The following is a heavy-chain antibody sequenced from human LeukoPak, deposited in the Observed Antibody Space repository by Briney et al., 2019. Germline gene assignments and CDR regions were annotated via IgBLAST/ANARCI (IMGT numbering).Heavy chain of an antibody. CDR2: IIPILGIA. CDR3: ASSRDGYKYYFDY. Sequence: GASVKVSCKASGGTFSSYAISWVRQAPGQGLEWMGRIIPILGIANYAQKFQGRVTITADKSTSTDYMELSSLRSEDTAVYYCASSRDGYKYYFDYWGQGALVTVSS. CDR1: GGTFSSYA. J-gene: IGHJ4*02. V-gene: IGHV1-69*04. D-gene: IGHD5-24*01.